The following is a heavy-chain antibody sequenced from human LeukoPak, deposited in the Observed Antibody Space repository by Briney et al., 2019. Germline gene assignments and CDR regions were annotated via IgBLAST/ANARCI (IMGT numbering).Heavy chain of an antibody. CDR1: GGTFSSYA. CDR3: ARDTLHLATYYYYGMDV. D-gene: IGHD3-3*02. J-gene: IGHJ6*02. Sequence: GSSVKVSCKASGGTFSSYAISWVRQAPGQGLEWMGRIIPILGTANYAQKFQGRVTITADKSTSTAYMELSSLRSEDTAVYYCARDTLHLATYYYYGMDVWGQGTTVTVSS. CDR2: IIPILGTA. V-gene: IGHV1-69*04.